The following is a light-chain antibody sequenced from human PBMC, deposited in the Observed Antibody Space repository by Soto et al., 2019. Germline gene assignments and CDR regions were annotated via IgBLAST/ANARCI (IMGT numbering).Light chain of an antibody. Sequence: EIVMTQSPATLSVSPGERATLSCRASQSVSSNLAWYQQKPGQAPRLLIYGASTRATGIPARFSGSGSGTEFTLTIRRPQSEDFAVYYCQQYNNWPPWTFGQGTKVEIK. CDR2: GAS. J-gene: IGKJ1*01. CDR3: QQYNNWPPWT. CDR1: QSVSSN. V-gene: IGKV3-15*01.